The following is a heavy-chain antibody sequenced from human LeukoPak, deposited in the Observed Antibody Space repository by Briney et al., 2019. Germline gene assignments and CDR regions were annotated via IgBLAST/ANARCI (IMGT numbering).Heavy chain of an antibody. CDR3: AKDSRNVLLWFGGYFDY. CDR2: ISYDGSNK. D-gene: IGHD3-10*01. Sequence: GRSLRLSCAASGFTFSSYAMHWVRQAPGKGLEWVAVISYDGSNKYYADSVKGRFTISRDNSKNTLYLQMNSLRAEDTAVYYCAKDSRNVLLWFGGYFDYWGQGTLVTVSS. V-gene: IGHV3-30*04. J-gene: IGHJ4*02. CDR1: GFTFSSYA.